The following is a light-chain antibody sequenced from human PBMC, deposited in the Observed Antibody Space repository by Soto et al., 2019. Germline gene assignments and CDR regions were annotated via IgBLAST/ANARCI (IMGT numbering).Light chain of an antibody. CDR2: AAS. J-gene: IGKJ2*01. V-gene: IGKV1-39*01. CDR1: QIVDTS. CDR3: QQTHSLPPT. Sequence: DIQMTQSPSSLSASVGNSVTVTCRASQIVDTSLNWYQQKPGKAPQLLIYAASSLQSGVPSRLRGSGSATYFTLTIHSLQPEDFKTYYCQQTHSLPPTFAQGT.